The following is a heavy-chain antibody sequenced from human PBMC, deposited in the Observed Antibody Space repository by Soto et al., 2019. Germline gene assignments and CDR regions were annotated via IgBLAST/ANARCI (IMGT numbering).Heavy chain of an antibody. D-gene: IGHD6-19*01. CDR3: ARASSGWYDGPIDY. V-gene: IGHV3-7*01. J-gene: IGHJ4*02. CDR2: IKQDGSEK. CDR1: GFTFSSYW. Sequence: GGSLRLSCAASGFTFSSYWMSWVRQAPGKGLEWVTNIKQDGSEKYYVDSVKGRFTISRDNAKNSLYLQMNSLRAEDTAVYYCARASSGWYDGPIDYWGQGTLVTVSS.